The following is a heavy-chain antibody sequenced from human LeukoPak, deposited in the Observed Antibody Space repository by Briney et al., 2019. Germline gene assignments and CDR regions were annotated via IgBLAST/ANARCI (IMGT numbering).Heavy chain of an antibody. CDR2: IYYSGST. V-gene: IGHV4-59*01. J-gene: IGHJ4*02. CDR1: GGSISSYY. CDR3: ARARTGSSWHAY. Sequence: SETLSLTCTVSGGSISSYYWSWIRQTPGKGLEWTGYIYYSGSTNYNPSLKSRVTMSVDTSKNQFSLKLSSVTAADTAVYFCARARTGSSWHAYWGQGTLVTVSS. D-gene: IGHD6-13*01.